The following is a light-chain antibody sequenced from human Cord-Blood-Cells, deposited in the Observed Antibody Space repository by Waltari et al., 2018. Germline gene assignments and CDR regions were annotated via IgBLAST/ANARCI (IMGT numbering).Light chain of an antibody. CDR1: RRDIGGYNY. J-gene: IGLJ1*01. V-gene: IGLV2-14*01. CDR2: EVS. CDR3: SSYTSSSTLYV. Sequence: QSALTQPASVSGSPGQSLTIPCTGTRRDIGGYNYVSWYQQHPGNAPKLMIYEVSNRPSGVSKRFSGAKSGNTASLTISGLQAEDEADYYCSSYTSSSTLYVFGTGTKVTVL.